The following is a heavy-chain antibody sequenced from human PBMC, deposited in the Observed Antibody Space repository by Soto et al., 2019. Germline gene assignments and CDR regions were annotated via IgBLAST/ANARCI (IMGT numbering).Heavy chain of an antibody. CDR1: GGSFSSFT. Sequence: GASVKVSFKSSGGSFSSFTISWVRQAPGQGLEWMGSIIPIFDIIKYAQKFQGRVTITADKSTSTVYMELSSLRSEDTAVYYCARGEVSDYWGQGTLVTVYS. J-gene: IGHJ4*02. D-gene: IGHD3-10*01. CDR3: ARGEVSDY. V-gene: IGHV1-69*02. CDR2: IIPIFDII.